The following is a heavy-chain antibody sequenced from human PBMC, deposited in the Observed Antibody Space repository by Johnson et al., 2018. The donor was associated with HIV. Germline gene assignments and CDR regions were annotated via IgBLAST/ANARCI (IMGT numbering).Heavy chain of an antibody. CDR3: ARGDKWDPDVFDM. D-gene: IGHD1-26*01. CDR1: GFTFSDYY. Sequence: QVRLVESGGGLVKPGGSLRLSCAASGFTFSDYYFSWIRQAPGKGLEWLAYITSGDTTVYYADSVRGRFTISRDNAKNSLYLQMNSLRAEDTAVYYCARGDKWDPDVFDMWGQGTMVTVSS. V-gene: IGHV3-11*04. CDR2: ITSGDTTV. J-gene: IGHJ3*02.